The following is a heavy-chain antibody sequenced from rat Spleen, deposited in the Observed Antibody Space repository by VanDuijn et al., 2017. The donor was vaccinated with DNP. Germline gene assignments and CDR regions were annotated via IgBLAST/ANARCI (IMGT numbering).Heavy chain of an antibody. D-gene: IGHD1-9*01. CDR1: GFTFSDYY. J-gene: IGHJ2*01. CDR3: ARHLTMGITPFDY. Sequence: EVQLVGSDGGLVQPGRSLKVSCAASGFTFSDYYMAWVRQAPTKGLEWVATINYDGSNTYYRDSVKGRFTISRDNAKSTLYLQVNSLRSEDTATYYCARHLTMGITPFDYWGQGVMVTVSS. V-gene: IGHV5-29*01. CDR2: INYDGSNT.